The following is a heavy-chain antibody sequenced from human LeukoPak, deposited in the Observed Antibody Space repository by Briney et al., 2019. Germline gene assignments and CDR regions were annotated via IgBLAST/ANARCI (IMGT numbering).Heavy chain of an antibody. V-gene: IGHV3-48*01. CDR3: ARDLPHDYGDYVGAFDI. Sequence: TGGSLRLSCAASGFTFSSYSMNWVRQAPGKGLEWVSYIGSSSSTIYYADSVKGRFTISRDNAKNSLYLQMNSLRAEDTAVYYCARDLPHDYGDYVGAFDIWGQGTMVTASS. CDR2: IGSSSSTI. CDR1: GFTFSSYS. D-gene: IGHD4-17*01. J-gene: IGHJ3*02.